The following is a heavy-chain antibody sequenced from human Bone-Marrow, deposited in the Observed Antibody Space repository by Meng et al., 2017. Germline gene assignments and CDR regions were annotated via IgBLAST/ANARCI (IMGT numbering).Heavy chain of an antibody. CDR3: ARGGIAAARPDY. CDR1: GAGFSSNSAA. V-gene: IGHV6-1*01. D-gene: IGHD6-13*01. J-gene: IGHJ4*02. CDR2: TYYRSKWYN. Sequence: VHLPPSGPDLVKPAQPLHLPGAISGAGFSSNSAAWNWIRQSPSRGLEWLGRTYYRSKWYNDYAVSVKSRITINPDTSKNQFSLQLNSVTPEDTAVYYCARGGIAAARPDYWGQGTLVTVSS.